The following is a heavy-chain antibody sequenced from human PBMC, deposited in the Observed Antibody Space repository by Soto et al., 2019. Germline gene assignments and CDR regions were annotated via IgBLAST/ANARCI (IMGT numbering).Heavy chain of an antibody. Sequence: EVQLLESGGGLVQPGGSLRLSCAASGFTFSSYAMSWVRQAPGTGLEWVSAISGSGANTYYADSVKGRFTISRDNSKNTLYLQMNSLRAEDSAMYYCVRERSGHSYADSWGQGTLVTVSS. V-gene: IGHV3-23*01. CDR1: GFTFSSYA. J-gene: IGHJ4*02. D-gene: IGHD5-18*01. CDR2: ISGSGANT. CDR3: VRERSGHSYADS.